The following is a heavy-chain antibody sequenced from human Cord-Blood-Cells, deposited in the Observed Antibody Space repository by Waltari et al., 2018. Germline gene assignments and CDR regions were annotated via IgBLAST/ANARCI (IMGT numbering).Heavy chain of an antibody. J-gene: IGHJ4*02. Sequence: QLQLQESGPGLVKPSETLSLTCTVSGGSISSSSSYWGWIRQPPGKGLEWIGSIYYSGSTYYNPSLKSRVTISVDTSKNQFSLKLSSVTAADTAVYYCARHPYLYYDILTGPYYFDYWGQGTLVTVSS. CDR1: GGSISSSSSY. V-gene: IGHV4-39*01. CDR2: IYYSGST. CDR3: ARHPYLYYDILTGPYYFDY. D-gene: IGHD3-9*01.